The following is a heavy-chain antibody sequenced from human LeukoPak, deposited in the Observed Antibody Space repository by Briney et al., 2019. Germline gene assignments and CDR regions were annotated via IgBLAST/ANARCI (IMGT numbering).Heavy chain of an antibody. CDR3: AKDPDGEWLLPDY. D-gene: IGHD3-22*01. Sequence: GGSLRLSCAASGFTFSSYGMHWVHQAPGKGLEWVAVISYDGSNKYYADSVKGRFTISRDNSKNTLYLQMNSLRAEDTAVYYCAKDPDGEWLLPDYWGQGTLVTVSS. CDR1: GFTFSSYG. J-gene: IGHJ4*02. CDR2: ISYDGSNK. V-gene: IGHV3-30*18.